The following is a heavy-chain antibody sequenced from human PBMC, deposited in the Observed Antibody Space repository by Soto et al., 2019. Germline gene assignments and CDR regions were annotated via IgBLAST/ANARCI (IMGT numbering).Heavy chain of an antibody. D-gene: IGHD3-3*01. J-gene: IGHJ5*02. Sequence: GASVKVSFKASGYTFTSYYMHWVRQAPGQGLEWMGIINPSGGSTSYAQKFQGRVTMTRDTSTSTVYMELSSLRSEDTAVYYCARELAGFWSGGGPNWFDPWGQGTLVTVSS. CDR1: GYTFTSYY. V-gene: IGHV1-46*01. CDR2: INPSGGST. CDR3: ARELAGFWSGGGPNWFDP.